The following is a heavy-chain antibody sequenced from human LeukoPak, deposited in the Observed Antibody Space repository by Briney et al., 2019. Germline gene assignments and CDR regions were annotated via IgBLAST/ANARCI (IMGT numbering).Heavy chain of an antibody. Sequence: PGGSLRLSCAASGFTFSSYAMSWVRQAPGKGLEWVSAISGSGGSTYYADSVKGRFTISGDNSKNTLYLQMNSLRAEDTAVYYCAKIAPVWVTTALFHYYMDVWGKGTTVTVSS. CDR2: ISGSGGST. CDR1: GFTFSSYA. CDR3: AKIAPVWVTTALFHYYMDV. V-gene: IGHV3-23*01. D-gene: IGHD3-16*01. J-gene: IGHJ6*03.